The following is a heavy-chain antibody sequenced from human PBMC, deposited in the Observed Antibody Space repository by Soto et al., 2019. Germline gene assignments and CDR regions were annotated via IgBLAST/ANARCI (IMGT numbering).Heavy chain of an antibody. CDR1: GGSMTSYY. CDR3: ARGPTFSNWSDP. V-gene: IGHV4-4*07. CDR2: VYSSGGT. Sequence: AETLSLTCTVSGGSMTSYYWTWIRQPAGKGLEWIGRVYSSGGTHYNPSLKSRVTISLDTSKNQFSLRLLSVTDADTAVYFCARGPTFSNWSDPLGQGTFVNVS. J-gene: IGHJ5*02. D-gene: IGHD3-9*01.